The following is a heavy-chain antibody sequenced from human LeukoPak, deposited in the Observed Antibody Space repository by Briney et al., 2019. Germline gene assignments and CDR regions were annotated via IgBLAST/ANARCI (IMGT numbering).Heavy chain of an antibody. J-gene: IGHJ4*02. CDR1: GFTFSSYA. CDR3: AEGLVVVAASYPTDY. CDR2: ISGSGGST. V-gene: IGHV3-23*01. D-gene: IGHD2-15*01. Sequence: GGSLRLSCAASGFTFSSYAMSWVRQAPGKGLEWVSAISGSGGSTYYADSVKGRFTTSRDNSKNTLYLQMNSLRAEDTAVYYCAEGLVVVAASYPTDYWGQGTLVTVSS.